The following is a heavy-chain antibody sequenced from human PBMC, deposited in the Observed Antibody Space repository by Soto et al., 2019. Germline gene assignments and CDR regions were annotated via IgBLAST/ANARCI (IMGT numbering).Heavy chain of an antibody. Sequence: VASVKVSCKASGFTFTSSAVQWVRQARGQRLEWIGWIVVGSGNTNYAQKFQERVTITRDMSTSTAYMELSSLRSEDTAVYYCAAGGITGTIYYYYGMDVWGQGTTVTV. CDR3: AAGGITGTIYYYYGMDV. CDR1: GFTFTSSA. CDR2: IVVGSGNT. J-gene: IGHJ6*02. V-gene: IGHV1-58*01. D-gene: IGHD1-20*01.